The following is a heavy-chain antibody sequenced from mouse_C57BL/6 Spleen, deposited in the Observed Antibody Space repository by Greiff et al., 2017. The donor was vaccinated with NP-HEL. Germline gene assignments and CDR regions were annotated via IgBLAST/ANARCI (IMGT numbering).Heavy chain of an antibody. J-gene: IGHJ3*01. CDR1: GYAFSSYW. CDR2: IYPGDGDT. CDR3: LGGIYYERFAY. D-gene: IGHD2-4*01. Sequence: VQLQPSGAELVKPGASVKISCKASGYAFSSYWMNWVKQRPGKGLEWIGQIYPGDGDTNDNGKFKGKATLTADKSSSTAYMQLSSLTSEDSAVYFCLGGIYYERFAYWGQGTLVTVSA. V-gene: IGHV1-80*01.